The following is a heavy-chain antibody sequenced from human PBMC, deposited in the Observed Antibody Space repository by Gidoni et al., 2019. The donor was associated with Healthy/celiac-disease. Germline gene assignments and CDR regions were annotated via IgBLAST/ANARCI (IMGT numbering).Heavy chain of an antibody. CDR2: MNPNSGNT. CDR1: VYTFTSYD. CDR3: ARGLERVVVVPAAKKLHDDY. D-gene: IGHD2-2*01. Sequence: QVQLVQSGAEVKKPGASVKVSCKASVYTFTSYDINWVRQATGQGLEWMGWMNPNSGNTGYAQKFQGRVTMTRNTSISTAYRELSSLRSEDTAVYYCARGLERVVVVPAAKKLHDDYWGQGTLVTVSS. V-gene: IGHV1-8*01. J-gene: IGHJ4*02.